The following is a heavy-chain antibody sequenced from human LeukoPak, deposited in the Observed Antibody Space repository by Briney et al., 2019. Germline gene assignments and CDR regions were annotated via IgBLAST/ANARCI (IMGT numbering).Heavy chain of an antibody. Sequence: GGSLRLSCAASGFTVNSNYMSWARQAPGKGLEWVSVFYSGGSTYYADSVRGRFTISRDRSKNTVYLQMNSLSAEDTAVYYCAREARYGSGWHFDSWGRGTLVTVSS. CDR2: FYSGGST. CDR3: AREARYGSGWHFDS. D-gene: IGHD6-19*01. CDR1: GFTVNSNY. J-gene: IGHJ4*02. V-gene: IGHV3-53*05.